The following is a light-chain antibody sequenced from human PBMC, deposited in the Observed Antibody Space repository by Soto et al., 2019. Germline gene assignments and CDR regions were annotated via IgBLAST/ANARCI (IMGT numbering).Light chain of an antibody. CDR1: QGISSY. CDR2: AAS. J-gene: IGKJ4*01. CDR3: QQLISYPLN. Sequence: DIQLTQSPSFLSASVGDRVTITCRASQGISSYLAWYQQKPGKAPKLLIYAASTLQSGVPSRFSGSGSGTEFTLTISSLQPEDCATYYCQQLISYPLNFGGGTKVDLK. V-gene: IGKV1-9*01.